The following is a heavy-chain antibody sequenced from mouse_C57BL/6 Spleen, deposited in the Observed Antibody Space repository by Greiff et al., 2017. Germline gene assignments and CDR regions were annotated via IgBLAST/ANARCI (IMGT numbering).Heavy chain of an antibody. D-gene: IGHD2-2*01. J-gene: IGHJ3*01. Sequence: QVQLQQPGAELVKPGASVKLSCKASGYTFTSYWMHWVTQRPGQGLEWIGMIHPNGGSTNYNEKFTSKATLTVDKSSSPAYMQLSSLTSEDSAVYYCARSMVTTRGLAYWGQGTLVTVSA. CDR2: IHPNGGST. V-gene: IGHV1-64*01. CDR1: GYTFTSYW. CDR3: ARSMVTTRGLAY.